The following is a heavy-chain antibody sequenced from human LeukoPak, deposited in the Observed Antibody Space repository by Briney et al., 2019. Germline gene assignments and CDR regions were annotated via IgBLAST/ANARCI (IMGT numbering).Heavy chain of an antibody. CDR3: ARGAPEDYYDSSGYYIVDY. V-gene: IGHV4-59*01. CDR1: GGSISSYY. J-gene: IGHJ4*02. D-gene: IGHD3-22*01. CDR2: IYYSGST. Sequence: SETLSLTCTVSGGSISSYYWSWIRQPPGKGLEWIGYIYYSGSTNYNPSLKSRVTISVDTSKNQFSLKLSSVTAADTAVYYCARGAPEDYYDSSGYYIVDYWGQGTLVTVSP.